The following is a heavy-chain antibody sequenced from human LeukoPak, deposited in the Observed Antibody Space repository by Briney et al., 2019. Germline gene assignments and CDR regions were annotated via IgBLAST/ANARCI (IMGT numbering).Heavy chain of an antibody. CDR1: GFTFSSYS. Sequence: GGSLRLSCAASGFTFSSYSMNWVRQAPGKGLEWVSSISSSSSYIYYADSVKGRFTISRGNAKNSLYLQMNSLRAEDTAVYYCARDSVPGSWEFDYWGQGTLVTVSS. D-gene: IGHD6-13*01. CDR3: ARDSVPGSWEFDY. CDR2: ISSSSSYI. V-gene: IGHV3-21*01. J-gene: IGHJ4*02.